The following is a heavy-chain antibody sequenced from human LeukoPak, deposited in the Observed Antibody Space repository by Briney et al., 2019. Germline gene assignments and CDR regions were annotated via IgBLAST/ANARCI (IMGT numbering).Heavy chain of an antibody. V-gene: IGHV3-7*01. CDR1: GFTFSSYW. CDR2: IKQDGSEK. J-gene: IGHJ6*03. CDR3: ARREIAVVPAAILGSRDYYYYYMDV. D-gene: IGHD2-2*01. Sequence: PGGSLRLSCAASGFTFSSYWMSWVRQAPGKGLEWVANIKQDGSEKYYVDSVKGRFTISRDNAKNSLYLQMNSLRAEDTAVYYCARREIAVVPAAILGSRDYYYYYMDVWGKGTTVTVSS.